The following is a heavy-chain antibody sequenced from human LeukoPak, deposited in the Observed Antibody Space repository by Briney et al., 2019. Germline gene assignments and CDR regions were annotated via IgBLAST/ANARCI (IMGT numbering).Heavy chain of an antibody. CDR1: GGSISSYY. D-gene: IGHD3-22*01. V-gene: IGHV4-59*12. CDR3: AREEGHSSGYYYGGPFDY. J-gene: IGHJ4*02. Sequence: SETLSLTCAVSGGSISSYYWSWIRQPPGKGLEWIGYIYYSGSTYYNPSLKSRVTISVDTSKNQFSLKLSSVTAADTAVYYCAREEGHSSGYYYGGPFDYWGQGTLVTVSS. CDR2: IYYSGST.